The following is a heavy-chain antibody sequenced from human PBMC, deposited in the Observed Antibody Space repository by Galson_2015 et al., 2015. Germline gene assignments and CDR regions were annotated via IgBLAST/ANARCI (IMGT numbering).Heavy chain of an antibody. CDR2: IYPGDSDT. CDR3: ARAFYGSGSYYADY. D-gene: IGHD3-10*01. Sequence: QSGAEVKKPGESLKISCKGSGYTFTSSWLGWVRQMPGKGLEWLGIIYPGDSDTRYSQSFQGQVTISADKSISTAYLQWSSLKASDTAMYYCARAFYGSGSYYADYWGQGTLVTVSS. J-gene: IGHJ4*02. V-gene: IGHV5-51*01. CDR1: GYTFTSSW.